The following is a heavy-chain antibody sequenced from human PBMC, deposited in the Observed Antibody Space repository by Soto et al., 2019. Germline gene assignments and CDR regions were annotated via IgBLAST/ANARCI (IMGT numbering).Heavy chain of an antibody. CDR3: AKVREGLEY. Sequence: PGWSLRLSCAASGFTFSSYAMSLVRQAPGKGLEWVSAISGSGGSTYYAESVKGRFTISRDNSKNALYLQMNSLRAEDTAVYYCAKVREGLEYWGKGTLVTVSS. CDR2: ISGSGGST. V-gene: IGHV3-23*01. J-gene: IGHJ4*02. CDR1: GFTFSSYA.